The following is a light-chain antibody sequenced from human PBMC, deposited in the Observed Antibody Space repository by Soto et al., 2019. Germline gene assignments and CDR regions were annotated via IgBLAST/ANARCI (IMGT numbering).Light chain of an antibody. CDR2: KAS. J-gene: IGKJ4*01. Sequence: DIQMTQSPSTLSASVGDRVTITCRASQSISSWLAWYQQKPGKAPKFLIYKASNLEVGVPSRFSGSGSWTEFTLTISSLQPDDFETYYCQQYNSYSLTFGGGTKVDIK. CDR3: QQYNSYSLT. CDR1: QSISSW. V-gene: IGKV1-5*03.